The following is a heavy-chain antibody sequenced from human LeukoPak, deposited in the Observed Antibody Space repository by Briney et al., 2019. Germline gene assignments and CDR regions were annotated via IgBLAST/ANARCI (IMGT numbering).Heavy chain of an antibody. CDR2: IYHTGST. D-gene: IGHD2-21*01. Sequence: SETLSLTCAVYGVSFSTYYWSWIRQPPGKGLEWIGDIYHTGSTTYSPSLKSRVTISVDTSKKQFSLSLTSVTAADTAVYYCARVGYPTQRRVLSAVSIPTAGAFDVWGQGTLVTVSS. CDR1: GVSFSTYY. J-gene: IGHJ3*01. CDR3: ARVGYPTQRRVLSAVSIPTAGAFDV. V-gene: IGHV4-34*01.